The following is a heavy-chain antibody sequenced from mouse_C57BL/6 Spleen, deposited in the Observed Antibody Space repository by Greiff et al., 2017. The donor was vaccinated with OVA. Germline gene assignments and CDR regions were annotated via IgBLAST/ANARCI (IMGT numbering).Heavy chain of an antibody. CDR3: TGDWEPAY. CDR2: IRLKSDNYAT. Sequence: DVMLVESGGGLVQPGGSMKLSCVASGFTFSNYWMNWVRQSPEKGLEWVAQIRLKSDNYATHYAESVKGRFTISRDDSKSSVYLQMNNLRAEDTGIYYCTGDWEPAYWGQGTLVTVSA. J-gene: IGHJ3*01. CDR1: GFTFSNYW. D-gene: IGHD4-1*01. V-gene: IGHV6-3*01.